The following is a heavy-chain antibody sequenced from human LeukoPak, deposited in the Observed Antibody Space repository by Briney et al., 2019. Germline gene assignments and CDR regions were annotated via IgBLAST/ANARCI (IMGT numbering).Heavy chain of an antibody. Sequence: SETLSLTCTVSGGSISSYYWSWIRQPAGKGLEWIGRIYTSGSITYNPSLKSRVSMSVDTSKNQFSLKLSSVTAADTAVYYCARAGEQLVRGAFDTWGQGTMVTVSS. J-gene: IGHJ3*02. CDR1: GGSISSYY. V-gene: IGHV4-4*07. D-gene: IGHD6-13*01. CDR3: ARAGEQLVRGAFDT. CDR2: IYTSGSI.